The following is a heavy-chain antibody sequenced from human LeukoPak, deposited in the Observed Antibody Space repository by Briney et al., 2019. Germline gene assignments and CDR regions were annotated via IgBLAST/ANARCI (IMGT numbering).Heavy chain of an antibody. D-gene: IGHD3-10*01. Sequence: SETLSLTCTVSGASIRTSEDHWTWIRQHPGKGLEWIGYTSNSDYPDSNPSLKSRVTISLDTSKNQFSLKLRSVTAADTAVYYCAREPTQPLRFGEFHPFDNWGQGTLVTVSS. CDR3: AREPTQPLRFGEFHPFDN. CDR1: GASIRTSEDH. CDR2: TSNSDYP. V-gene: IGHV4-31*03. J-gene: IGHJ4*02.